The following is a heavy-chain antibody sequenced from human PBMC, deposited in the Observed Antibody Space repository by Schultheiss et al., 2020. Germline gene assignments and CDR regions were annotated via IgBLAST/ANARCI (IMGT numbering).Heavy chain of an antibody. CDR2: ISAYNGNT. CDR1: GYTFTSYG. V-gene: IGHV1-18*01. Sequence: ASVKVSCKASGYTFTSYGISWVRQAPGQGLEWMGWISAYNGNTNYAQKLQGRVTMTTDTSTSTAYMELRSLRSDDTAVYYCARDGDRDYYDSSGYYFLDYWGQGTLVTVSS. J-gene: IGHJ4*02. D-gene: IGHD3-22*01. CDR3: ARDGDRDYYDSSGYYFLDY.